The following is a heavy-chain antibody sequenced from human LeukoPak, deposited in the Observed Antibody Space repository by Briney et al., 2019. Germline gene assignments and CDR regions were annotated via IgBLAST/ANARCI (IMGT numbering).Heavy chain of an antibody. CDR2: ISGDGGST. V-gene: IGHV3-43*02. D-gene: IGHD1-7*01. CDR3: AKDIETGTNYYYYYYMDV. J-gene: IGHJ6*03. CDR1: GFTFDDYA. Sequence: PGGSLRLSCAASGFTFDDYAMHWVRQAPGKGLEWVSLISGDGGSTYYADSVKGRFTVSRDNSKNSLYLQMNSLRTEDTALYYCAKDIETGTNYYYYYYMDVWGKGTTVTVSS.